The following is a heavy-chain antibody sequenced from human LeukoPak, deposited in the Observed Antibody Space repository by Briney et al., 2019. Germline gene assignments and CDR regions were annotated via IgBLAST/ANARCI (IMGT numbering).Heavy chain of an antibody. CDR1: GFTFSSYS. Sequence: GGSLRLSCAASGFTFSSYSMNWVRQAPGKGLEWVSSISSSSSYIYYADSVKGRFTISRDNAKNSLYLQMNSLRAEDTAVYYCARARPAYYDSGSIDAFDIWGQGTMVTVSS. CDR3: ARARPAYYDSGSIDAFDI. J-gene: IGHJ3*02. D-gene: IGHD3-22*01. V-gene: IGHV3-21*01. CDR2: ISSSSSYI.